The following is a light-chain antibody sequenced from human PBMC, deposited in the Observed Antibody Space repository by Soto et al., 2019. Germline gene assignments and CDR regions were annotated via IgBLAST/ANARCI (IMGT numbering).Light chain of an antibody. J-gene: IGLJ3*02. V-gene: IGLV2-23*02. CDR1: SSDVGSYHL. Sequence: QSALTQPASVSGSPGQSLTSSCTGTSSDVGSYHLVSWYQHFPGKAPKLMIYEVTTRPSGVSDRFSGSKSGNTASLTISGLQAEDETDYYCCSYAGSGTGVFGGGTKLTVL. CDR2: EVT. CDR3: CSYAGSGTGV.